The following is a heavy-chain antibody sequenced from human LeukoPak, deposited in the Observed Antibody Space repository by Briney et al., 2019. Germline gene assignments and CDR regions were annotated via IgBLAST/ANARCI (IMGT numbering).Heavy chain of an antibody. CDR3: ARVARGVGLMYYFDY. D-gene: IGHD3-10*01. J-gene: IGHJ4*02. Sequence: GGSLRLSCAASGFTFSSYSMNWVRQAPGKGLEWVSSISSSSSYIYYADSVKGRFTISRDNAKNSLYLQMNSLRAEDTAVYYCARVARGVGLMYYFDYWGQGTLVTVSS. CDR1: GFTFSSYS. CDR2: ISSSSSYI. V-gene: IGHV3-21*01.